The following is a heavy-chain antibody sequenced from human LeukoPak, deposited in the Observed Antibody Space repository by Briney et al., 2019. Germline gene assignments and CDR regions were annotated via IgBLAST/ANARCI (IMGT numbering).Heavy chain of an antibody. V-gene: IGHV1-69*04. CDR2: IIPILGIA. Sequence: ASVKVSCKASGGTFSSYAISWVRQAPGQGLEWMGRIIPILGIANYAQKFQGRVTITADKSTSTAYMELRSLRSDDTAVYYCARDPNYGDWGQGTLVTVSS. CDR1: GGTFSSYA. CDR3: ARDPNYGD. D-gene: IGHD4-17*01. J-gene: IGHJ4*02.